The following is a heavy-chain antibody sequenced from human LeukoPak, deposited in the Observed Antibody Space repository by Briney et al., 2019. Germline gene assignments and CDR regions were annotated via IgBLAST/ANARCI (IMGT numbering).Heavy chain of an antibody. CDR1: GFTFNGYS. CDR3: ARNRGDPSYFDY. V-gene: IGHV3-21*01. CDR2: ISTSSSYI. Sequence: PGGSLRLSCAASGFTFNGYSMNWVRQAPGKGLEWVSSISTSSSYIYYADSVKGRFTISRNNPKNSLYLQMNSLRAEDTAVYYCARNRGDPSYFDYWGQGTLVTVSS. J-gene: IGHJ4*02. D-gene: IGHD4-17*01.